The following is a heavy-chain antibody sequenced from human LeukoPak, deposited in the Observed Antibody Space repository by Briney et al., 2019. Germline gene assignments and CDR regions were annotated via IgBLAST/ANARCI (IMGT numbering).Heavy chain of an antibody. V-gene: IGHV3-15*01. Sequence: GGSLRLSCAVSGLTFSDAWISWVRQAPGKGLEWVARITADGTEDYAAPVNARFTASRDGSKTTVYLQMNSLTTEDTAVYYCTTAPTRGWLPYFDYWGQGTVVTVSS. D-gene: IGHD5-24*01. CDR3: TTAPTRGWLPYFDY. J-gene: IGHJ4*02. CDR1: GLTFSDAW. CDR2: ITADGTE.